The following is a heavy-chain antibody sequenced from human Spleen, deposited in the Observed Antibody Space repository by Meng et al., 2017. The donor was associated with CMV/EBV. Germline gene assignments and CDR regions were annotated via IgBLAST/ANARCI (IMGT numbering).Heavy chain of an antibody. Sequence: QVHVVQSGAYVKKPWASGKVSCKASGYTFTGYYMHWVRQAPGQGLEWMGWINPNSGGTNYAQKFQGRVTMTRDTSISTAYMELSRLRSDDTAVYYCATLQTSSGWDDDYWGQGTLVTVSS. CDR3: ATLQTSSGWDDDY. D-gene: IGHD6-19*01. J-gene: IGHJ4*02. CDR1: GYTFTGYY. CDR2: INPNSGGT. V-gene: IGHV1-2*02.